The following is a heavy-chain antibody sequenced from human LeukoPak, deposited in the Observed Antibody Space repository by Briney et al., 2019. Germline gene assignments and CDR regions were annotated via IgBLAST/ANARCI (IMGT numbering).Heavy chain of an antibody. D-gene: IGHD2-15*01. CDR2: ISGSDNTI. CDR1: GFTFSDYY. V-gene: IGHV3-11*04. CDR3: ARGYYSGYFGH. Sequence: GGSLRLSCAASGFTFSDYYMSWIRQAPGKGLEWVSYISGSDNTITYAESVKGRFTISRDNAKNSLYPQMNSLRVEDTAVYYCARGYYSGYFGHWGQGTLVTVSS. J-gene: IGHJ4*02.